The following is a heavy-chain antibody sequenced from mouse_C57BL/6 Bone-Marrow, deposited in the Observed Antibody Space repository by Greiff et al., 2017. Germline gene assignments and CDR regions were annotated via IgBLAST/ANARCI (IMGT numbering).Heavy chain of an antibody. Sequence: QVQLQQPGAELVRPGTSVKLSCKASGYTFTSYWMHWVKQRPGQGLEWIGVIDPSDSYTNYNQKFKGKATLTVDTSSSTAYMQLSSLTSEDSAVYYCAILLRRWYFDVWGTGTTVTVSS. CDR2: IDPSDSYT. J-gene: IGHJ1*03. CDR1: GYTFTSYW. CDR3: AILLRRWYFDV. D-gene: IGHD1-1*01. V-gene: IGHV1-59*01.